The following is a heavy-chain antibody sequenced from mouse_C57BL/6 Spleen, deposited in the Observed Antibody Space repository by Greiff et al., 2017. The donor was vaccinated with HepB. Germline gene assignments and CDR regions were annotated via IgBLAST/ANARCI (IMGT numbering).Heavy chain of an antibody. V-gene: IGHV1-64*01. D-gene: IGHD1-1*01. CDR1: GYTFTSYW. CDR2: IHPNSGST. J-gene: IGHJ3*01. Sequence: QVQLQQPGAELVKPGASVKLSCKASGYTFTSYWMHWVKQRPGQGLEWIGMIHPNSGSTNYNEKFKSKATLTVGKSSSTAYMQLSSLTSEDSAVYYCARFYYYGSSWFAYWGQGTLVTVSA. CDR3: ARFYYYGSSWFAY.